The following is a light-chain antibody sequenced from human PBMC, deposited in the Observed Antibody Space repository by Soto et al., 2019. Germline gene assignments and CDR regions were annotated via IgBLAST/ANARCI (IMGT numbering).Light chain of an antibody. Sequence: QSVLAQPPSASGTPGQGVTISCSGSTSNIGSNYVYWYQQLPGTAPKLLIYRNNQRPSGVPDRFSGSKSGTSASLAISGHRSDDEADYFCATWDDSLNGFYVFGTGTKVTVL. CDR2: RNN. CDR1: TSNIGSNY. CDR3: ATWDDSLNGFYV. J-gene: IGLJ1*01. V-gene: IGLV1-47*01.